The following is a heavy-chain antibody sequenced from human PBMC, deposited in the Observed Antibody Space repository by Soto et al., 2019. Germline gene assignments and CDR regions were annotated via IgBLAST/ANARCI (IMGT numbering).Heavy chain of an antibody. CDR3: AREWRGTAPMDP. V-gene: IGHV4-59*01. D-gene: IGHD3-3*01. CDR1: GGSISSYY. J-gene: IGHJ5*02. Sequence: PSETLSLTCTVSGGSISSYYWNWIRQPPGKGLEWIGYIYNSENTNYNPSLKSRITISLDTSKNQFSLKLSSVTAADTAVYYCAREWRGTAPMDPWGQGILVTVSS. CDR2: IYNSENT.